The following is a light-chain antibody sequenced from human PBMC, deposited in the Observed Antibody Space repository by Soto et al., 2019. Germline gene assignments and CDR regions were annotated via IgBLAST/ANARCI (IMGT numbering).Light chain of an antibody. Sequence: DIQMTQSPSSLSASLGDRVTITCRASQSISSYLNWYQQKPGKAPKLLIYAASSLQSGVPSRFSGSGSGTDFTLTISSLPPEDFATYYCQQSYSNPSTFGQGTKVDIK. J-gene: IGKJ1*01. CDR1: QSISSY. CDR3: QQSYSNPST. V-gene: IGKV1-39*01. CDR2: AAS.